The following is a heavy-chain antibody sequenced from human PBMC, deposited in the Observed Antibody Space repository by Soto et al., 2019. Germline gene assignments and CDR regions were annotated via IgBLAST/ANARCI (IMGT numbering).Heavy chain of an antibody. CDR2: ISGSGGSK. J-gene: IGHJ6*03. CDR1: GFTFSSYA. CDR3: AKDRPGPQAARLGLGASYYYYMDV. V-gene: IGHV3-23*01. Sequence: GGSLRLSCAASGFTFSSYAMSWVRQAPGKGLEWVSAISGSGGSKYYDDSVKGRFTISRDNSKNTLYLQMNSLRAEDTAVYYCAKDRPGPQAARLGLGASYYYYMDVWGKGTTVTVSS. D-gene: IGHD6-6*01.